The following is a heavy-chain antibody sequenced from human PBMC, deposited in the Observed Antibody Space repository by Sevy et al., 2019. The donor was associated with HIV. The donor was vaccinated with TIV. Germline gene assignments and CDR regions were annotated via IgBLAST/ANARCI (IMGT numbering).Heavy chain of an antibody. CDR2: VSYDGSSK. Sequence: GGSLRLSCVGSGFTFRNFGVHWLRQAPGKGLEWLSVVSYDGSSKYYVDSVKGRFIVSEDNSKNTLYLQMNSLRTEDTAVYYCARGGSGDYYYYGVDVWGQGTTVTVSS. CDR3: ARGGSGDYYYYGVDV. J-gene: IGHJ6*02. D-gene: IGHD3-10*01. CDR1: GFTFRNFG. V-gene: IGHV3-30*03.